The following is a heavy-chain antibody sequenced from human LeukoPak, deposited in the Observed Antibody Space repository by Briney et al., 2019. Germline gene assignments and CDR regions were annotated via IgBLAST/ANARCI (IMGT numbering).Heavy chain of an antibody. CDR1: GGSFSGYS. D-gene: IGHD3-10*01. Sequence: SETLSLTRAVYGGSFSGYSWSWIRQPPGEGLEWIGEINESETTNYKSSLKSRVTISVDTSKRQLSLKLTSVTAADTAVYYCARLPYGSSYYFDYWGQGTLVTVSS. CDR2: INESETT. J-gene: IGHJ4*02. CDR3: ARLPYGSSYYFDY. V-gene: IGHV4-34*01.